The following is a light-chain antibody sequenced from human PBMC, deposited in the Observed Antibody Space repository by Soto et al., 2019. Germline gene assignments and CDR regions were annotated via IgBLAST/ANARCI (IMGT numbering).Light chain of an antibody. Sequence: HSALTQPASVSGSPGQSITISCTGSSSDIGAFNYVAWYQQHPGKAPKLIIHGVTNRPSGVSSRFSGSKSDYTASLTISGLQAEDEADYYCSSYTTAFFYVFRTGTKVTVL. CDR2: GVT. J-gene: IGLJ1*01. CDR1: SSDIGAFNY. V-gene: IGLV2-14*01. CDR3: SSYTTAFFYV.